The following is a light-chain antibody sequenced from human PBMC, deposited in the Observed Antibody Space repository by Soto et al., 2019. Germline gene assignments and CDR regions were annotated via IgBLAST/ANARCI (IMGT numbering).Light chain of an antibody. V-gene: IGKV1-5*01. CDR2: HAS. Sequence: DIPMTQSPFTLPASVGARVTITCRASQSISNWLAWYQQKPGKAPKLLIYHASTLESGVPSRFSGSGSGTDFTLTISSLEPEEFASYYCQQYDNWPPKWTFGQGTKVDIK. J-gene: IGKJ1*01. CDR3: QQYDNWPPKWT. CDR1: QSISNW.